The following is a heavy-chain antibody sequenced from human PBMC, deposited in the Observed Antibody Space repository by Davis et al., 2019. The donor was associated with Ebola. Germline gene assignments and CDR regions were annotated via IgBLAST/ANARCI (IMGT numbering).Heavy chain of an antibody. V-gene: IGHV3-11*06. CDR1: GFTFSDYY. D-gene: IGHD4-17*01. J-gene: IGHJ5*02. CDR2: ISSSSSYT. Sequence: GGSLRLSCAASGFTFSDYYMSWIRQAPGKGLEWVSKISSSSSYTNYADSVKGRFTISRDNSKNTLYLQMNSLRAEDTAVYYCARDPSHDYGDYVGGWFDPWGQGTLVTVSS. CDR3: ARDPSHDYGDYVGGWFDP.